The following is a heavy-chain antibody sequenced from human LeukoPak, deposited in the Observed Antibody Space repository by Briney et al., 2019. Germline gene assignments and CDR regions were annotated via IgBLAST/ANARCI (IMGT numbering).Heavy chain of an antibody. Sequence: GGSLRLSCAASGFTFSSYNMNWVRQAPGKGLEWVSYISSSSGTIYYADSVKGRFTISRDNAKISLYLQMNSLRDEDTAVYYCAKDGEPVVTFPGTYFDYWGQGTLVTVSS. D-gene: IGHD4-23*01. CDR1: GFTFSSYN. CDR2: ISSSSGTI. V-gene: IGHV3-48*02. CDR3: AKDGEPVVTFPGTYFDY. J-gene: IGHJ4*02.